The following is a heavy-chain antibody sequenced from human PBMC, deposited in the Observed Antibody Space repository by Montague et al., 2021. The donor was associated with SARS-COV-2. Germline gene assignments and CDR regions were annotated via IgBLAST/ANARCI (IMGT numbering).Heavy chain of an antibody. J-gene: IGHJ4*02. V-gene: IGHV4-61*02. CDR3: AREDVKYHDLHPDS. D-gene: IGHD1-1*01. Sequence: TLSLTCTVSGGSISSGNFYWSWTRQPAGKGLEWIGRIYTSGSTNYNPSLKSRVTISADTSKNQFSLKLSSMTAADTAVYYCAREDVKYHDLHPDSWGRGTLVTVSS. CDR1: GGSISSGNFY. CDR2: IYTSGST.